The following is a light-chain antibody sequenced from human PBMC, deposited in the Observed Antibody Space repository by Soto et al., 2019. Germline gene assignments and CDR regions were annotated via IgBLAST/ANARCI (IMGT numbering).Light chain of an antibody. V-gene: IGKV1-8*01. J-gene: IGKJ4*01. CDR3: QQYYSYPLT. CDR1: QGISSY. CDR2: AAA. Sequence: AIRMTQSTSSLSAFTGDRVTITCRASQGISSYLAWYQQKPGKAPKLLIYAAATLQSGVPSRFSGSGSGTRFTLTISSLQSEDFATYYCQQYYSYPLTFGGGTKVEIK.